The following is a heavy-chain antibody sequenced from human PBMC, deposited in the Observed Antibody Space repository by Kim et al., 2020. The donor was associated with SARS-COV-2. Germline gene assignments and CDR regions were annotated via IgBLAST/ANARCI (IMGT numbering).Heavy chain of an antibody. CDR2: IYTSGST. V-gene: IGHV4-4*07. CDR1: GGSISSYY. CDR3: ARESGSGSYLLRYFDY. J-gene: IGHJ4*02. D-gene: IGHD3-10*01. Sequence: SETLSLTCTVSGGSISSYYWSWIRQPAGKGLEWIGRIYTSGSTNYNPSLKSRVTMSVDTSKNQFSLKLSSVTAADTAAYYCARESGSGSYLLRYFDYWGQGTLVTVSS.